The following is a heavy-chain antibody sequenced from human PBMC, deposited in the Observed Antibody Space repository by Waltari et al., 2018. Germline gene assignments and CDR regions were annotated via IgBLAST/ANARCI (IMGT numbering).Heavy chain of an antibody. D-gene: IGHD6-6*01. Sequence: QLQLQESGPGLVKPSETLSLTCTVSGGSISSSSYYWGWIRQPPGKGLEWIGSNYYRGSTYYNPSLKSRVTISVDTSKNQFSLKLSSVTAADTAVYYCASRIAARPAWFDPWGQGTLVTVSS. CDR3: ASRIAARPAWFDP. CDR2: NYYRGST. V-gene: IGHV4-39*01. CDR1: GGSISSSSYY. J-gene: IGHJ5*02.